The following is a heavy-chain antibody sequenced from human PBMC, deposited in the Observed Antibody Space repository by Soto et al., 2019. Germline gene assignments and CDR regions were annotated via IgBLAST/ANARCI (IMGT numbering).Heavy chain of an antibody. V-gene: IGHV4-39*01. D-gene: IGHD6-6*01. CDR1: GGSISSSSYY. J-gene: IGHJ4*02. Sequence: QLQLQESGPGLVKPSETLSLTCTVSGGSISSSSYYWGWIRQPPGKGLEWIGSIYYSGSTYYNPSLKSRVTISVDTSKNQFSLKLSSVTAADTAVYYCARWQRGSSDYFDYWGQGTLVTVSS. CDR2: IYYSGST. CDR3: ARWQRGSSDYFDY.